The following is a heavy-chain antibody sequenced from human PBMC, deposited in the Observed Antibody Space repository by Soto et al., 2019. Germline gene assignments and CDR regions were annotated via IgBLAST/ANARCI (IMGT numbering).Heavy chain of an antibody. CDR1: GGSINSYW. CDR3: ARDIASYAYGEGY. V-gene: IGHV4-4*07. CDR2: VYSSGTT. Sequence: ETLCLSCTISGGSINSYWWSWIRQPAGKGLEWVGRVYSSGTTDYNPSLNSRATMSVETSKNQFSLKLSSVTAADTAVYYCARDIASYAYGEGYWGQGIQVTFSS. J-gene: IGHJ4*02. D-gene: IGHD2-21*01.